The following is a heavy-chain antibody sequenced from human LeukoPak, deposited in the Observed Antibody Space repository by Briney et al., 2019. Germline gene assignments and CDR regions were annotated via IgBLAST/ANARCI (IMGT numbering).Heavy chain of an antibody. D-gene: IGHD6-19*01. Sequence: GGSLRLSCAASGFTFSSYSINWVRQAPGKGLEWVSSISSSSSYIYYADSVRGRFTISRDNAKNSLYLQMNSLRAEDTAVYYCARGVAVAGNDYWGQGTLVTVSS. CDR2: ISSSSSYI. CDR1: GFTFSSYS. J-gene: IGHJ4*02. V-gene: IGHV3-21*01. CDR3: ARGVAVAGNDY.